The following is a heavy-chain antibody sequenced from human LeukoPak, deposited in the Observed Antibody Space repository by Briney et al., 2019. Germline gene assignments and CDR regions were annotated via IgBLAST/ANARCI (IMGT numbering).Heavy chain of an antibody. V-gene: IGHV3-21*01. CDR1: GFTFSSYS. CDR3: ARSGIAARRPVWFDP. CDR2: ISSSSSYI. D-gene: IGHD6-6*01. Sequence: PGGSLRLSCAASGFTFSSYSMNWVRQAPGKGLEWVSSISSSSSYIYYADSVKGRFTISRDNAKNSLYLQMNSLRAEDTAVYYCARSGIAARRPVWFDPWGQGTLVTVSS. J-gene: IGHJ5*02.